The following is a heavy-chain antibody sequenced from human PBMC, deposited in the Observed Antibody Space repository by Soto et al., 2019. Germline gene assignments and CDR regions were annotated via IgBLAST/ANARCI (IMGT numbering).Heavy chain of an antibody. CDR2: INPNSGGT. CDR1: VYTFTVNY. Sequence: ASVTVSCTSSVYTFTVNYIHCVRQAPGQGLEWMGWINPNSGGTNYAQKFQGWVTMTRDTSISTAYMELSRLRSDDTAVYYCARGWYDILTGYTDWGQGTLVTVSS. CDR3: ARGWYDILTGYTD. D-gene: IGHD3-9*01. J-gene: IGHJ4*02. V-gene: IGHV1-2*04.